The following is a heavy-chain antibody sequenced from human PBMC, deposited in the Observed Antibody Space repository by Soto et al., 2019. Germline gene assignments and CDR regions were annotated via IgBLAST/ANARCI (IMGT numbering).Heavy chain of an antibody. CDR3: AKGIYSYGYNSFDY. Sequence: PGGSLRLSCAASGFTFSSYWMHWVRQAPGKGLEWVSRISSGGNSTNYADSVKGRFTISRDNSKNTLYLQMNSLRAEDTAVYYCAKGIYSYGYNSFDYWSQGTLVTVSS. CDR2: ISSGGNST. J-gene: IGHJ4*02. V-gene: IGHV3-74*01. D-gene: IGHD5-18*01. CDR1: GFTFSSYW.